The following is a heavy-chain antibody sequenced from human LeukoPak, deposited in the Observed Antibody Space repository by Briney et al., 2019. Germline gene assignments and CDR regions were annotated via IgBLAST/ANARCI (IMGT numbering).Heavy chain of an antibody. Sequence: QPGGSLRLSCAVSGFSFSNFWMSWVRQAPGRGLEWVANIHPEGNEKYHVESVKGRFTISRDNTKNLLFLQMNGVRVEDTAVYYCGRGDDSSGDHWGQGTLVTVSS. CDR3: GRGDDSSGDH. CDR1: GFSFSNFW. CDR2: IHPEGNEK. D-gene: IGHD3-10*01. J-gene: IGHJ4*02. V-gene: IGHV3-7*04.